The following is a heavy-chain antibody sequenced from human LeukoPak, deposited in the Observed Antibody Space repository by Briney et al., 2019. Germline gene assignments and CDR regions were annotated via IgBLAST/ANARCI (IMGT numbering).Heavy chain of an antibody. CDR1: GGSFSGYY. Sequence: SETLSLTCAVYGGSFSGYYWSWIRQPPGKGLEWIGEINHSGSTNHNPSLKSRVTISVDTSKNQFSLKLSSVTAADTAVYYCARVALLWFGRYCFDYWGQGTLVTVSS. CDR3: ARVALLWFGRYCFDY. CDR2: INHSGST. D-gene: IGHD3-10*01. V-gene: IGHV4-34*01. J-gene: IGHJ4*02.